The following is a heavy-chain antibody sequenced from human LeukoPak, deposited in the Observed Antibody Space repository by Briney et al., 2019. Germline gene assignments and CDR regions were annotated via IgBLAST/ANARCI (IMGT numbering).Heavy chain of an antibody. D-gene: IGHD3/OR15-3a*01. J-gene: IGHJ6*03. V-gene: IGHV4-59*11. CDR3: ARVLAIFGLDTTDFYMDV. Sequence: SETLSLTCAVSGASISSHYWSWIRQPPGKGLEWIGYTSGSISDNPSLMSRVAVSVDPSQNQVSLSLTSVTAADTAVYYCARVLAIFGLDTTDFYMDVWGKGTTVTVSS. CDR1: GASISSHY. CDR2: TSGSI.